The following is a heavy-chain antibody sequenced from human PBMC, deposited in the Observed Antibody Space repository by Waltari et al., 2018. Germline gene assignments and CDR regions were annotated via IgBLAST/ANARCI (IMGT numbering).Heavy chain of an antibody. CDR1: GGSISSSSYY. V-gene: IGHV4-39*01. CDR2: IYYSGST. Sequence: QLQLQESGPGLVKPSETLSLTCTVSGGSISSSSYYWGWIRQPPGKGLEWIGGIYYSGSTYYTPSLKSRVTISVDTSKNQFSLKLSSVTAADTAVYYCARQAARGIDAFDFWGQGTMVTVSS. D-gene: IGHD6-6*01. J-gene: IGHJ3*01. CDR3: ARQAARGIDAFDF.